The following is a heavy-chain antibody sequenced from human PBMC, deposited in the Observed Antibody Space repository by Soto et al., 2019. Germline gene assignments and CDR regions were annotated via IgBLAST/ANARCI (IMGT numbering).Heavy chain of an antibody. CDR2: ISGSGGST. CDR1: GFTFSSYA. Sequence: EVQLLESGGGLVQPGGSLRLSCAASGFTFSSYAMSWVRQAPGKGLEWVSAISGSGGSTYYADSVKGRFTISRDNSKNTLYLQMNSLRAEDTAVYYRAKGLHSSSWYRNYYYGMDVWGQGTTVTVSS. V-gene: IGHV3-23*01. D-gene: IGHD6-13*01. J-gene: IGHJ6*02. CDR3: AKGLHSSSWYRNYYYGMDV.